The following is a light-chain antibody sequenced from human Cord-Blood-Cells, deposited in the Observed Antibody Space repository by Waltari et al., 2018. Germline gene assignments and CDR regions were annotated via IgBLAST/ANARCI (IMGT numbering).Light chain of an antibody. CDR3: QQYYSTPPT. Sequence: DIVMTQSPDSLAVSLGERATINCKSSQSVLYSSNNKNYLAWYQQKPGQRPKVLIYWASTGESGVPDRFSGSGSGTDFSLTISSLQAEDVAVYYCQQYYSTPPTFGQGTKLENK. CDR1: QSVLYSSNNKNY. J-gene: IGKJ2*01. V-gene: IGKV4-1*01. CDR2: WAS.